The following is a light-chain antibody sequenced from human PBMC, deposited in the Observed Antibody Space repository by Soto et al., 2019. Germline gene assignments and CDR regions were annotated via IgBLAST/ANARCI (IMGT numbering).Light chain of an antibody. CDR2: DAS. V-gene: IGKV3D-20*02. J-gene: IGKJ1*01. CDR3: QQYNNWLPRT. Sequence: EFVLTQSPGTLSLSPGERATLSCRASQTVRNNYLAWYQQKPGQAPRLLIYDASSRATGIPDRFSGSGSGTDFTLTISSLQSEDFAVYYCQQYNNWLPRTFGQGTKVDIK. CDR1: QTVRNNY.